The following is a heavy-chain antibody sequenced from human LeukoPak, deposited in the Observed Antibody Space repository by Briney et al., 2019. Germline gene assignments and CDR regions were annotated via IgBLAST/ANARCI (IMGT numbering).Heavy chain of an antibody. J-gene: IGHJ3*02. Sequence: GGSLRLSCAASGFTFSRSDMHWVRQAPGKGLEWVSSISRGSGYIFYADAVKGRFTISRDNAKNSLYLQMNSLRAEDTAIYYCARESAKTYYYDSSGLSFDMWGQGTMVTVSS. V-gene: IGHV3-21*01. CDR2: ISRGSGYI. D-gene: IGHD3-22*01. CDR1: GFTFSRSD. CDR3: ARESAKTYYYDSSGLSFDM.